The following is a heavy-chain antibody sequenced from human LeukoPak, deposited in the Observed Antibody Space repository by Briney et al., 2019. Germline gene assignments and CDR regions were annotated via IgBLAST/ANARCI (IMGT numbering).Heavy chain of an antibody. V-gene: IGHV1-18*01. D-gene: IGHD6-19*01. J-gene: IGHJ4*02. CDR1: GCTFTSCV. CDR3: ARDMVAGLYYFDY. CDR2: ISAYNGNT. Sequence: SSVKVSCKASGCTFTSCVISWVRQAPGQGREWMGWISAYNGNTNYAQKLQGRVTMTTDTSTSTAYMELRSLRSDDTAVYYCARDMVAGLYYFDYWGQGTLVTVSS.